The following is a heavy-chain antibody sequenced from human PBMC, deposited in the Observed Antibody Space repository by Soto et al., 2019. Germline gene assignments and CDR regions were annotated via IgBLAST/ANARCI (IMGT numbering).Heavy chain of an antibody. J-gene: IGHJ6*02. Sequence: PGGSLRLSCAASGFTFSSYGMHWVRQAPGKGLEWVAVIWYDGSNKYYADSVKGRFTISRDNSRNTLYLQMNSLRAEDTAVYYCARDLGYCISTSFRNYYYYYGMEVWGQATPVTVS. CDR3: ARDLGYCISTSFRNYYYYYGMEV. D-gene: IGHD2-2*01. CDR2: IWYDGSNK. V-gene: IGHV3-33*01. CDR1: GFTFSSYG.